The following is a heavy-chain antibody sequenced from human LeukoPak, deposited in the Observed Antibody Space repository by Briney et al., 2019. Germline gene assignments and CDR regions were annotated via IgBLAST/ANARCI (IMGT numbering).Heavy chain of an antibody. CDR3: ARRVVTWDYYDYYGLDV. V-gene: IGHV4-30-2*01. J-gene: IGHJ6*02. CDR1: GGSISSGAYS. D-gene: IGHD3-3*01. Sequence: PSQTLSLTCAVSGGSISSGAYSWSWIRQPPGKGLEWIGYIYHNGSTYYNPSLKSRVTISVDRSKNQFSLKLSSVTAADTAMYYCARRVVTWDYYDYYGLDVWGQGTTVTVSS. CDR2: IYHNGST.